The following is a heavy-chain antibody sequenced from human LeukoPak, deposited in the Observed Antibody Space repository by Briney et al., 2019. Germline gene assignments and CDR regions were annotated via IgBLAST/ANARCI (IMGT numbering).Heavy chain of an antibody. CDR1: GGSISSYY. J-gene: IGHJ5*02. CDR3: ARLYPAGDFWSGIKEGWFDP. CDR2: IYTSGST. D-gene: IGHD3-3*01. V-gene: IGHV4-4*09. Sequence: PSETLSLTCTVSGGSISSYYWSWIRQPPGKGLEWIGYIYTSGSTNYNPSLKSRVTISVDTSKNQFSLKLSSVTAADTAVYYCARLYPAGDFWSGIKEGWFDPWGQETLVSVSS.